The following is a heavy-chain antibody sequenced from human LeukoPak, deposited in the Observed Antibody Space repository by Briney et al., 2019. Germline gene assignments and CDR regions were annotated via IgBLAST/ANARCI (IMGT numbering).Heavy chain of an antibody. CDR3: ARGLVGSSSQYFQH. CDR2: IYYSGST. V-gene: IGHV4-31*03. Sequence: SQTLSLTCTVSGGSISSGGYYWSWIRQHPGKGLEWIGYIYYSGSTYYNPSLKSRVTISVDTSKNQFSLKLSSVTAADTAVYYCARGLVGSSSQYFQHWGQGTLVTVSA. D-gene: IGHD6-6*01. J-gene: IGHJ1*01. CDR1: GGSISSGGYY.